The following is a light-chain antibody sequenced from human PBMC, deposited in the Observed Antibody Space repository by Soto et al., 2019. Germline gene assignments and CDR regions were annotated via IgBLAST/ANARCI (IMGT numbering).Light chain of an antibody. CDR1: PNISIY. V-gene: IGKV3-11*01. CDR3: QQRNNWPPEIT. CDR2: DAS. Sequence: EIVLTQSPATLSLSPGERATLSCRASPNISIYLAWYQQKPGQAPRLLIYDASNRATGIPARFSGSGSGTDFTLNISNLEPEDFAVYYCQQRNNWPPEITFGQGTRLEIK. J-gene: IGKJ5*01.